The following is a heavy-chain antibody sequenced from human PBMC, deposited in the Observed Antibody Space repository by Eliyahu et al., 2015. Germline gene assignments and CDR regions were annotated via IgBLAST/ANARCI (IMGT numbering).Heavy chain of an antibody. Sequence: QVQLQQWGAGLLXPSETLSLTCAXYGXSFSGYYWSWIRQPPGKGXEWNGEINPSGSTNYHPSLKSRLTISIDTSKNQFSLKLSSVTAADTAVYYCARGNHGVCDFDYWGQGTLVTVSS. V-gene: IGHV4-34*01. J-gene: IGHJ4*02. CDR2: INPSGST. CDR3: ARGNHGVCDFDY. CDR1: GXSFSGYY. D-gene: IGHD2-8*01.